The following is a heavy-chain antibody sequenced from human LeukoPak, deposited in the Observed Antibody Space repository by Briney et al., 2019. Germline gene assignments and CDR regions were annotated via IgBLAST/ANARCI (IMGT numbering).Heavy chain of an antibody. Sequence: GGSLRLSCTASGFTFGDYAMSWVRQAPGKGLEGVGFIRSKAYGGTTEYAASVKGRFTISRDDSKSIAYLQMNSLKTEDTAVYYCTRALNSGSYYKDDAFDIWGQGTMVTVSS. CDR2: IRSKAYGGTT. CDR1: GFTFGDYA. V-gene: IGHV3-49*04. J-gene: IGHJ3*02. CDR3: TRALNSGSYYKDDAFDI. D-gene: IGHD3-10*01.